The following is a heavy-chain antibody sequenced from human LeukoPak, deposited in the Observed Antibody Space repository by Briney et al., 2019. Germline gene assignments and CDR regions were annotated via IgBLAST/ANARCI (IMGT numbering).Heavy chain of an antibody. J-gene: IGHJ2*01. D-gene: IGHD3-10*01. CDR1: RGSISSYY. CDR2: IYYSGST. Sequence: PSETLSLTCTVSRGSISSYYWSWIRQPPGRGLEWIGYIYYSGSTNYNPSLKSRVTISVDTSKNQFSLKLSSVTAADTAVYYCARSLYYYGSADWYFDLWGRGTLVTVSS. CDR3: ARSLYYYGSADWYFDL. V-gene: IGHV4-59*12.